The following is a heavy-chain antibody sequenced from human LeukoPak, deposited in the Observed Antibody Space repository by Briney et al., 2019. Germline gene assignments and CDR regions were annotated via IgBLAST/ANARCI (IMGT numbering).Heavy chain of an antibody. V-gene: IGHV1-2*02. CDR2: INPNSGGT. CDR3: ARGRTVVPAAIVLYFDY. D-gene: IGHD2-2*02. Sequence: ASVKVSCKASGYTFTGYYMHWVRQAPGQGLEWMGWINPNSGGTNYAQKFQGRVTMTRDTSISTAYMELSRLRSDDTAVYYCARGRTVVPAAIVLYFDYWGQGTLVTVSS. J-gene: IGHJ4*02. CDR1: GYTFTGYY.